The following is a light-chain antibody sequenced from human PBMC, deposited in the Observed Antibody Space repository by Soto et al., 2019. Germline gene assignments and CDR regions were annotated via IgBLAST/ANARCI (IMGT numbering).Light chain of an antibody. CDR3: QQYNNWPHT. Sequence: EIVMTQSPATLSVSPGERVSLSCRASQSVGSDLAWYLQKPGQAPSLLVYGASTRATGMPARFSGSGSGTEFTLPISSLQSEDIAAYYCQQYNNWPHTFGQGTKLEIK. CDR1: QSVGSD. J-gene: IGKJ2*01. CDR2: GAS. V-gene: IGKV3-15*01.